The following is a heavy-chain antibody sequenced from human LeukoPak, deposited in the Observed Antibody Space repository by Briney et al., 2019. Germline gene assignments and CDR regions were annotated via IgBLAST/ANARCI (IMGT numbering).Heavy chain of an antibody. Sequence: GGSLRLSCAASGFTFSSYGMHWVRQAPGKGLEWVAVIWYDGSNKYYADSVKGRFTISRDNSKNTLYLQMNSLRAEDTAVYYCARGRRSSSSYYFDYWGQGTLVTVSS. CDR3: ARGRRSSSSYYFDY. V-gene: IGHV3-33*01. D-gene: IGHD6-6*01. CDR1: GFTFSSYG. CDR2: IWYDGSNK. J-gene: IGHJ4*02.